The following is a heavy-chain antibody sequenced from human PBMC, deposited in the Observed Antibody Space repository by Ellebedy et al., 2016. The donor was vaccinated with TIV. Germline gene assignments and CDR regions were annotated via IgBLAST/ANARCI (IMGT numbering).Heavy chain of an antibody. J-gene: IGHJ4*02. CDR2: IKQDGSEK. Sequence: GESLKISCGTSGFTFSNYWMTWVRQAPGKGLEWVANIKQDGSEKYYVASVKGRFSISRDNTKNSLYLQMNSLTDEDTAVYYCARDQWLGRAYYFDSWGQGTLVTVSS. D-gene: IGHD6-19*01. CDR1: GFTFSNYW. CDR3: ARDQWLGRAYYFDS. V-gene: IGHV3-7*01.